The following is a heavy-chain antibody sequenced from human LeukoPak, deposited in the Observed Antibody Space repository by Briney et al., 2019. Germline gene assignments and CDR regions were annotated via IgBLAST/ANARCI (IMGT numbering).Heavy chain of an antibody. J-gene: IGHJ5*02. Sequence: GGSLRLSCAASGFTFSDYWIHWVRQAPGKGLVWVSRINTDGSITNYADSVKGRFSISRDNAKNTLYLQMNSLRAEDTAVYYCARELAAGWFDPWGQGTLVTVSS. CDR3: ARELAAGWFDP. V-gene: IGHV3-74*01. CDR1: GFTFSDYW. CDR2: INTDGSIT. D-gene: IGHD1-1*01.